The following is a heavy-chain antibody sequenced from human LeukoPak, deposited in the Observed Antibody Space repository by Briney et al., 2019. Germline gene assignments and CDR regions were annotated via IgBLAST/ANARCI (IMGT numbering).Heavy chain of an antibody. D-gene: IGHD3-22*01. Sequence: PGRSLRLSCAASGFTFDDYAMHWVRQAPGKGLEWVSGISWNSGSIGYADSVKGRFTISRDNAKNSLYLQMNSLRAEDTALYYCAKDKVWDYHDSSGYYDYWGQGTLVTVSS. CDR1: GFTFDDYA. CDR2: ISWNSGSI. V-gene: IGHV3-9*01. J-gene: IGHJ4*02. CDR3: AKDKVWDYHDSSGYYDY.